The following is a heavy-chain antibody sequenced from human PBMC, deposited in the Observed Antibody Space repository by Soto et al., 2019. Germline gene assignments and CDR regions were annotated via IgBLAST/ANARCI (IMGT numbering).Heavy chain of an antibody. CDR2: FDPEDGET. CDR3: ASYWLYDILTGQQSFDY. J-gene: IGHJ4*02. CDR1: GYTLTELS. V-gene: IGHV1-24*01. D-gene: IGHD3-9*01. Sequence: ASVKVSCKVSGYTLTELSMHWVRQAPGKGLEWMGGFDPEDGETIYAQKFQGRVTMTEDTSTDTAYMELSSLRSEDTAVYYCASYWLYDILTGQQSFDYWGQGPLVTVSS.